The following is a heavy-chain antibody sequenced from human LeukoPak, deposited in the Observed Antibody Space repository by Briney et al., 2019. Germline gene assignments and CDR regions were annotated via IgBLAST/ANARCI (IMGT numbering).Heavy chain of an antibody. D-gene: IGHD3-16*01. CDR2: ISSSSSSI. CDR3: ARGDWDYYYYALDV. CDR1: GFTFSTMT. J-gene: IGHJ6*04. Sequence: GGSLRLSCVVSGFTFSTMTINWVRQAPGKGLEWISSISSSSSSIYYADSVEGRFTVSRDNAKNSLYLQLNSLRAEDTAVYYCARGDWDYYYYALDVWGKGTTVTVSP. V-gene: IGHV3-21*04.